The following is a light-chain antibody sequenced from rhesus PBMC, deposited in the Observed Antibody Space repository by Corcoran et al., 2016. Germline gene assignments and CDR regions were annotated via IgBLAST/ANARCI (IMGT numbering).Light chain of an antibody. CDR2: AAT. Sequence: DIQMTQAPSSLSASVGDTVTITCRASQGISSYLNLFQQKPGKAPKLLIYAATTLQSGVPSRFSGSGSGTDCTLTSSSLQPEDFATYYCQQYKSYPWTFGQGTKVEIK. V-gene: IGKV1-28*02. J-gene: IGKJ1*01. CDR3: QQYKSYPWT. CDR1: QGISSY.